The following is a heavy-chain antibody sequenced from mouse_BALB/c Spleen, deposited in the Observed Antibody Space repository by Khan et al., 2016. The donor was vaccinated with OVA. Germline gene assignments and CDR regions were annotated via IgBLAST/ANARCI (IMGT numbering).Heavy chain of an antibody. Sequence: EVELVESGGDLVKTGGSLKLSCAASGFTFSTYGMPWVRQTPDKRLEWVATINTGGHYTYYLANVKGRFTISRDTAENILYLQMTSLRSEDTAMYYCARLAYYYNSDAIAYWGQGTLVTVSA. CDR3: ARLAYYYNSDAIAY. V-gene: IGHV5-6*01. CDR1: GFTFSTYG. D-gene: IGHD1-1*02. J-gene: IGHJ3*01. CDR2: INTGGHYT.